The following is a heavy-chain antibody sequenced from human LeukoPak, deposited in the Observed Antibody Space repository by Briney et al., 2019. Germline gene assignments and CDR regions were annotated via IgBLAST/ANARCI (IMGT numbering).Heavy chain of an antibody. J-gene: IGHJ4*02. D-gene: IGHD2-2*02. CDR1: GYTFTSYG. CDR2: ISAYNGNT. CDR3: ARAELMYQLLYSLCGDY. V-gene: IGHV1-18*01. Sequence: ASVKVSCKASGYTFTSYGISWVRQAPGQGLEWMGWISAYNGNTNYAQKLQGRVTMTTDTSTSTAYMELRSLRSDDTAVYYCARAELMYQLLYSLCGDYWGQGTLVTVSS.